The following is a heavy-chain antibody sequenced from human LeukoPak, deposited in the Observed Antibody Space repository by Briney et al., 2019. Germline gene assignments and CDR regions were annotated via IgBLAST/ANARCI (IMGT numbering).Heavy chain of an antibody. V-gene: IGHV3-48*03. J-gene: IGHJ4*02. CDR3: ARDGPTDY. CDR2: ISISGTTM. CDR1: GFTFSNFE. Sequence: PGGSLRLSCAASGFTFSNFEMNWVRQAPGKGLEWVSYISISGTTMYYADSVKGRFTISRDNAKNSLYLQMNSLRVEDTAVYYCARDGPTDYWGQGTLVTVSS.